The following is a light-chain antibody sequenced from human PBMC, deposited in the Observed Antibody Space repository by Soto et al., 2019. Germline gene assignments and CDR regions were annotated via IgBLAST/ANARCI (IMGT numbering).Light chain of an antibody. CDR3: QKYSSVPL. CDR1: QGISNY. CDR2: AAS. J-gene: IGKJ3*01. Sequence: DIQMTQSPSSLSASVGDRVTITCRASQGISNYIAWYQQKPGKAPKLLIYAASTLQSGVPSRFSGSGSGTDFTLTINSLQPEDVATYSCQKYSSVPLFAPGTKVDIK. V-gene: IGKV1-27*01.